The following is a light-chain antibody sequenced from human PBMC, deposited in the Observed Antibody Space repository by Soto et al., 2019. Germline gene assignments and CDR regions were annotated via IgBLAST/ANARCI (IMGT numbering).Light chain of an antibody. J-gene: IGKJ1*01. CDR2: AAS. V-gene: IGKV1-5*03. Sequence: DIQMTQSPSSLSASVGDRVTITCRASQSISSYLNWYQQKAGKAPKLLIYAASSLETGVPSRFSGSGSGTEFTLTISSLQPDDFATYYCQQYNTYSTFGQGTKVDIK. CDR3: QQYNTYST. CDR1: QSISSY.